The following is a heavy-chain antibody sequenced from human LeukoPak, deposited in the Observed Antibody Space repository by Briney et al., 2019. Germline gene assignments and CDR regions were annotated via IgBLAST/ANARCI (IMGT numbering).Heavy chain of an antibody. V-gene: IGHV3-23*01. CDR1: GFTFRNYA. CDR3: ARDPNGNYVGAFDFQR. D-gene: IGHD4-17*01. CDR2: ISGAGT. J-gene: IGHJ1*01. Sequence: GGSLRLSCAASGFTFRNYALTWVRQAPGRGLEWVSSISGAGTYYADSVEGRFSISRDNNKNRLYLQMSSLRAEDTAVYYCARDPNGNYVGAFDFQRWGQGTWSPSPQ.